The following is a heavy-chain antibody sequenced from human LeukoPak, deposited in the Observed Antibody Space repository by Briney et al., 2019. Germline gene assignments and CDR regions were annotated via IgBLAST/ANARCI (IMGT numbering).Heavy chain of an antibody. J-gene: IGHJ4*02. V-gene: IGHV3-49*04. CDR1: GFTFGDYA. D-gene: IGHD6-13*01. Sequence: GGSLRLSCTASGFTFGDYAMSWVRQAPGKGLEWVGFIRSKAYGGTTEYAASVKGRVTISRDDSKSIAYLQMNSLKTEDTAVYYCTRAAAAGTGPFDYWGQGTLVTVSS. CDR2: IRSKAYGGTT. CDR3: TRAAAAGTGPFDY.